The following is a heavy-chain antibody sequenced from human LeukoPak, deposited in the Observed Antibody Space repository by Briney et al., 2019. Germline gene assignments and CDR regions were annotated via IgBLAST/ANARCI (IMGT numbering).Heavy chain of an antibody. CDR1: GFTFDDYA. CDR2: ISWNSGSI. J-gene: IGHJ4*02. V-gene: IGHV3-9*01. Sequence: PGRSLRLSCAASGFTFDDYAMHWVRQAPGKGLEWVSGISWNSGSIGYADSVKGRFTISGDNAKNSLYLQMNSLRAEDTALYYCAKVIGDGDYVYWGQGTLVTVSS. CDR3: AKVIGDGDYVY. D-gene: IGHD4-17*01.